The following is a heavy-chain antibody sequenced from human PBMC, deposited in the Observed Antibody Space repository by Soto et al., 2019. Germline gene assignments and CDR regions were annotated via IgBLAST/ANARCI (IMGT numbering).Heavy chain of an antibody. V-gene: IGHV4-34*01. CDR3: ARSYYGSGSRNLPFDY. CDR2: INHSGST. CDR1: GGSFNGYY. J-gene: IGHJ4*02. Sequence: SETLSLTCAVYGGSFNGYYWSWIRQPPGKGLEWIGEINHSGSTNYNPSLKSRVTISVDTSKNQFSLKLSSVTAADTAVYYCARSYYGSGSRNLPFDYWGQGTLVTVSS. D-gene: IGHD3-10*01.